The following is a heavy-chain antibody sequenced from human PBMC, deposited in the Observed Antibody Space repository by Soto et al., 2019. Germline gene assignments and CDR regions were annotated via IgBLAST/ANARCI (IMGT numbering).Heavy chain of an antibody. CDR3: ARELPQRQGRNMDV. V-gene: IGHV4-34*09. CDR1: GGSFSGYY. CDR2: INHSGST. Sequence: SETLSLTCAVYGGSFSGYYWSWIRQPPGKGLEWIGEINHSGSTNYNPSLKSRVSMSVDTSKNQFSLNLSSVTAADTAVYYCARELPQRQGRNMDVWGQGTTVTVSS. J-gene: IGHJ6*02. D-gene: IGHD1-1*01.